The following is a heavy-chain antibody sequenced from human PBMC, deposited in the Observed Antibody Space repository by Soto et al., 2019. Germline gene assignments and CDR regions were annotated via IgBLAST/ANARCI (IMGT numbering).Heavy chain of an antibody. J-gene: IGHJ5*02. Sequence: QVQLQESGPGLVKPAETLSLTCTVSGGSLSSYYWTWIRQPPGKGLEWIGYVYYSGNTNYNPSLKSRVTISVDTSKTQVSLTLGSVTAADTAVYYIAKLTWSDYGGIFDPWRQGTLVTVSS. CDR2: VYYSGNT. V-gene: IGHV4-59*01. CDR1: GGSLSSYY. CDR3: AKLTWSDYGGIFDP. D-gene: IGHD4-17*01.